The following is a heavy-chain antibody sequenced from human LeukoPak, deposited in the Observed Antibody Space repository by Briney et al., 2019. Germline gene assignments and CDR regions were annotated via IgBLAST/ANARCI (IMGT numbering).Heavy chain of an antibody. CDR3: ARDLFGYSYGLGY. V-gene: IGHV1-46*01. CDR1: GHTFTSYY. Sequence: ASVKVSCKASGHTFTSYYIHRVRQAPGQGLEWMGVINPRGGSTTYEQKFQGRITMTRDMSTSTVYMELSSLRSEDTAVYYCARDLFGYSYGLGYWGQGTLVTVSS. CDR2: INPRGGST. J-gene: IGHJ4*02. D-gene: IGHD5-18*01.